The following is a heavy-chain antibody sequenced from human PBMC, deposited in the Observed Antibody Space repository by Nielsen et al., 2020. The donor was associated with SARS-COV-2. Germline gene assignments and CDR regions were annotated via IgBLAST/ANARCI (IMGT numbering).Heavy chain of an antibody. CDR1: GFTFSNYD. V-gene: IGHV3-13*04. J-gene: IGHJ2*01. CDR3: ARGGGSGWYWYFDL. D-gene: IGHD6-19*01. CDR2: IGTAGDT. Sequence: GGSLRLSCAASGFTFSNYDMHWVRQATGKGLEWVSTIGTAGDTYYPGSVKGRFTISRENAKNSLYLQMNSLRAGDTAVYYCARGGGSGWYWYFDLWGRGTLVTVSS.